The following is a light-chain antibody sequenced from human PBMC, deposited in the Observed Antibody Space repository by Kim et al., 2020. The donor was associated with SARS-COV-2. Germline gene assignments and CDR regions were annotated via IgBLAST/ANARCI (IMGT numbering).Light chain of an antibody. CDR1: PLRLPF. J-gene: IGLJ3*02. CDR3: NSRDINGHHGV. V-gene: IGLV3-19*01. Sequence: SSELTQDPIRDRKITRLNSSHSTRDPLRLPFSNWYQQKPGQAPILIMYGRNVRPSGIADRFSGSRSGNTASLTITGAQAEAEADYYCNSRDINGHHGVFG. CDR2: GRN.